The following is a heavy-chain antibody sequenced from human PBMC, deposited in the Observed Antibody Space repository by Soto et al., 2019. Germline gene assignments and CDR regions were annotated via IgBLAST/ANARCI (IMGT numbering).Heavy chain of an antibody. J-gene: IGHJ6*02. V-gene: IGHV1-18*04. D-gene: IGHD2-15*01. Sequence: ASVKVSCKASGYTFTSYGISWVRQAPGQGLEWMGWISAKKGNTKYAQKFQGRVTMTTDTSTSTAYMELRSLRSDDTAVYYCAREILFPDFYFHGMDVWCRGTTVTVSS. CDR1: GYTFTSYG. CDR3: AREILFPDFYFHGMDV. CDR2: ISAKKGNT.